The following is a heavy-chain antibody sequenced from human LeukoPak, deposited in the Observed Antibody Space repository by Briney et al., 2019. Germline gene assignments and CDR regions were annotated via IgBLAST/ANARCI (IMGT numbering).Heavy chain of an antibody. CDR3: ARGWYCSGGSCYEVGYYYGMDV. CDR1: GYTFTSYY. CDR2: INPSGGST. D-gene: IGHD2-15*01. V-gene: IGHV1-46*01. Sequence: ASVKVSCKASGYTFTSYYMHWVRQAPGQGLEWMGIINPSGGSTSYAKKFQGRVTMTRDTSTSTVYMELSSLRSEDTAVYYCARGWYCSGGSCYEVGYYYGMDVWGQGTTVTVSS. J-gene: IGHJ6*02.